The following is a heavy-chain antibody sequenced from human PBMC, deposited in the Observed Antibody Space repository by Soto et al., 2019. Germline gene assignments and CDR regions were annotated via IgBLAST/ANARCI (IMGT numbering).Heavy chain of an antibody. CDR1: GFTFSSYS. Sequence: EVQLVESGGGLVQPGGSLRLSCAASGFTFSSYSMNWVRQAPGKGLEWVSYISSSSSTIYYADSVKGRFTISRDNAKNSLYLQMNSLRAEDTAVYCCARDLELELPVSIDYWGQGTLVTVSS. CDR2: ISSSSSTI. CDR3: ARDLELELPVSIDY. D-gene: IGHD1-26*01. V-gene: IGHV3-48*01. J-gene: IGHJ4*02.